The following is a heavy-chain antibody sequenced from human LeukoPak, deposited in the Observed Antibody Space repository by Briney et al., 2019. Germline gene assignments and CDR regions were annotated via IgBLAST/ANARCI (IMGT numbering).Heavy chain of an antibody. CDR1: GFTFSSYS. CDR2: ISSSSSYI. CDR3: TREDFNYASGQ. D-gene: IGHD3-10*01. Sequence: GGSLRLSCAASGFTFSSYSMNWVRQAPGKGLEWVSSISSSSSYIYYADSVKGRFTISRDNTRNSLFLQMNSLRAEDTAIYYCTREDFNYASGQWAQGSLVTVSS. V-gene: IGHV3-21*01. J-gene: IGHJ4*02.